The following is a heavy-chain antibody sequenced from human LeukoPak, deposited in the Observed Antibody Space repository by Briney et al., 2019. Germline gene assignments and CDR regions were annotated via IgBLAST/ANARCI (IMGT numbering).Heavy chain of an antibody. Sequence: ASVKVSCKASGYTFTSYGISWVRQAPGRGLEWMGWISAYNGNTNYAQKLQGRVTMTTDTSTSTAYMELRSLRSDDTAVYYCARDDYPTHPGDHWGQGTLVTVSS. J-gene: IGHJ4*02. D-gene: IGHD4-11*01. CDR3: ARDDYPTHPGDH. CDR1: GYTFTSYG. CDR2: ISAYNGNT. V-gene: IGHV1-18*04.